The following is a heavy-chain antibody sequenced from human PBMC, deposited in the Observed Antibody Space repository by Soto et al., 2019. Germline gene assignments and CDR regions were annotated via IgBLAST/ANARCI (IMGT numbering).Heavy chain of an antibody. D-gene: IGHD3-3*01. Sequence: SETLSLTSTVSGGSFKSGIYSWSWIRQPPGKGLEWIGYVYHTGRTSYNPSLKSRVSISMDTSQNQFSLNLDPVTAADTAVYFCARDFAYFDSWGQGTLVTVSS. J-gene: IGHJ4*02. CDR3: ARDFAYFDS. CDR1: GGSFKSGIYS. CDR2: VYHTGRT. V-gene: IGHV4-61*01.